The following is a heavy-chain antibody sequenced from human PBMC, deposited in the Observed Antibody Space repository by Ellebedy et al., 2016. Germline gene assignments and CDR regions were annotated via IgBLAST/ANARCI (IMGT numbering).Heavy chain of an antibody. V-gene: IGHV4-31*03. CDR1: GGSISSGGYY. D-gene: IGHD3-22*01. CDR2: IYYSGST. J-gene: IGHJ4*02. CDR3: ASMTAFYDSSGYGLDY. Sequence: SETLSLXCTVSGGSISSGGYYWSWIRQHPGKGLEWIGYIYYSGSTYYNPSLKSRVTISVDTSKNQFSLKLSSVTAADTAAYYCASMTAFYDSSGYGLDYWGQGTLVTVSS.